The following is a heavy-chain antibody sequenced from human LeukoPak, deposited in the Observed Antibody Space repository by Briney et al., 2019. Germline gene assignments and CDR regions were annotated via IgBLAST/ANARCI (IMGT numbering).Heavy chain of an antibody. CDR3: ARAPGWSGAFDI. CDR2: INPNSGGT. V-gene: IGHV1-2*02. Sequence: ASVEVSCKASGYTFTGYYMHWVRQAPGQGLEWMGWINPNSGGTNYAQKFRGRVTMTRDTSISTAYMELSRLRSDDTAVYYCARAPGWSGAFDIWGQGTMVTVSS. CDR1: GYTFTGYY. J-gene: IGHJ3*02. D-gene: IGHD1-26*01.